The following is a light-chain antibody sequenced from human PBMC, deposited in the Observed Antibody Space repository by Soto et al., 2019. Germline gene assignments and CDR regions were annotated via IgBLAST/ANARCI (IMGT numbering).Light chain of an antibody. V-gene: IGLV2-14*01. J-gene: IGLJ1*01. CDR3: SSYTSISTYV. CDR2: EVS. Sequence: ALTQPASVSGSPGQSITISCTGTSSDVGGYNYVSWYQHHPGKAPRLMIYEVSNRPSGVSDRFSGSKSGNTASLTISGLLAEDEADYYCSSYTSISTYVFGTGTKVTVL. CDR1: SSDVGGYNY.